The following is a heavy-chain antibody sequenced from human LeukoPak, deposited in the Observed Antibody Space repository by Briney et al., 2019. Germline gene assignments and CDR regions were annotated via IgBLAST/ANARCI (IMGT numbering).Heavy chain of an antibody. Sequence: GGSLRLSCAASGFTFSSYAMSWVRQTPGKGLEWVSAISGSGGSTYYADSVKGRFTISRDNSKNTLYLQMNSLRAEDTAVYYCAKDRGGDWGPQDYWGQGTLVTVSS. D-gene: IGHD2-21*01. CDR2: ISGSGGST. CDR1: GFTFSSYA. CDR3: AKDRGGDWGPQDY. J-gene: IGHJ4*02. V-gene: IGHV3-23*01.